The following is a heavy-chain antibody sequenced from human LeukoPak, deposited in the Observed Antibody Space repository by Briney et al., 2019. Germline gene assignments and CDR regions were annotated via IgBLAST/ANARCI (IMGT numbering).Heavy chain of an antibody. Sequence: GASVKVSCKASGYTFTGYYMHWVRQAPGQGLEWMGWISAYNGNTNYAQKLQGRVTMTTDTSTSTACMELRSLRSDDTAVYYCARDGSMVRGVTIDPYFDYWGQGTLVTVSS. CDR2: ISAYNGNT. J-gene: IGHJ4*02. D-gene: IGHD3-10*01. CDR3: ARDGSMVRGVTIDPYFDY. V-gene: IGHV1-18*04. CDR1: GYTFTGYY.